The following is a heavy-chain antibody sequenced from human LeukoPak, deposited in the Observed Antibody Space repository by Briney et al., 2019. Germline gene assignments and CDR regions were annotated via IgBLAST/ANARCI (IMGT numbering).Heavy chain of an antibody. CDR1: GFTFSSYG. V-gene: IGHV3-30*02. CDR2: IRYDGSNK. D-gene: IGHD3-3*01. CDR3: AKARKRITIFGVVSPPYYYMDV. J-gene: IGHJ6*03. Sequence: PGGSLRLSCAASGFTFSSYGMHWVRQAPGKGLERVAFIRYDGSNKYYADSVKGRFTISRDNSKNTLYLQMNSLRAEDTAVYYCAKARKRITIFGVVSPPYYYMDVWGKGTTVTVSS.